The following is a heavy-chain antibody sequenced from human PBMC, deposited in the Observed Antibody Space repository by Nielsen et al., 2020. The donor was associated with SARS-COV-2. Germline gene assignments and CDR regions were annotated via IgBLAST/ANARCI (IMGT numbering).Heavy chain of an antibody. V-gene: IGHV4-39*01. CDR1: GGSISSSSYY. Sequence: GSLRLSCTVSGGSISSSSYYWGWIRQSPGKGLEWIGSIYYSGSTYYNPSLKSRVTISVDTSKNQFSLKLSSVTAADTAVYYCARHEGTQNWFDPWGQGTLVTVSS. CDR2: IYYSGST. CDR3: ARHEGTQNWFDP. D-gene: IGHD1-1*01. J-gene: IGHJ5*02.